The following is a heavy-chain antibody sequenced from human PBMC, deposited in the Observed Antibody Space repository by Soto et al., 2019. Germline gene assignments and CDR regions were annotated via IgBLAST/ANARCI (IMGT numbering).Heavy chain of an antibody. D-gene: IGHD4-17*01. Sequence: GGPLRLSCAASGCTFSSYSMNWVRQAPGKGLEWVSYISSSSSTIYYADSVKGRFTISRDNAKNSLYLQMNSLRDEDTAVYYCARDRHYGDYGSFDYWGQGTLVTVSS. CDR3: ARDRHYGDYGSFDY. CDR2: ISSSSSTI. V-gene: IGHV3-48*02. CDR1: GCTFSSYS. J-gene: IGHJ4*02.